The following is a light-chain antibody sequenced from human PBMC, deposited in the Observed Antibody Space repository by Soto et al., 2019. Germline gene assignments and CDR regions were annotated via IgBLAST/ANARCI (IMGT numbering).Light chain of an antibody. V-gene: IGLV3-27*01. CDR2: KDT. CDR3: YSAADNNQGV. J-gene: IGLJ2*01. Sequence: SYELTQPSSVSVSPGQTARITCSGDVLAKKYARWFQQKPGQAPVLLIYKDTERPSGIPERFSGSSSGTTVTLTISGAQVEDEADYYCYSAADNNQGVFGGGTKVTVL. CDR1: VLAKKY.